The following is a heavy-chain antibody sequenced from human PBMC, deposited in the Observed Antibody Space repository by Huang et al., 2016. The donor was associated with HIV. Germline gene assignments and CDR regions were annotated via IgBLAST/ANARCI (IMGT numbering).Heavy chain of an antibody. CDR2: IKTKTDGETT. CDR1: GFTFNNAW. V-gene: IGHV3-15*01. J-gene: IGHJ3*02. D-gene: IGHD2-8*01. CDR3: TTADLMAAFDI. Sequence: EVQLVESGGGLEKPGGSLTLSCVGSGFTFNNAWMSGVLQAPGKGLEWVGRIKTKTDGETTDYAAPVKDRFNISRDDSTNTVYLQMNSLKTEDTALYYCTTADLMAAFDIWGQGTMVIVSS.